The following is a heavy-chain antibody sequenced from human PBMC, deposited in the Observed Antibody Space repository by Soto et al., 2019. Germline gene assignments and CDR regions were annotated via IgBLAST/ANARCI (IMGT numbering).Heavy chain of an antibody. Sequence: QITLNESGPTVVRPTETLTLTCRFSGFSLTTSGVGVGWIRQSPGKAPEWLALIYWDADKRYGASLKSRLTITKDTSENQVVLTVSDLDPTDTATYYCAHRVLRTVFGLVTSTAIYFDFWGQGTPVADSS. CDR1: GFSLTTSGVG. CDR2: IYWDADK. D-gene: IGHD3-3*01. CDR3: AHRVLRTVFGLVTSTAIYFDF. V-gene: IGHV2-5*05. J-gene: IGHJ4*02.